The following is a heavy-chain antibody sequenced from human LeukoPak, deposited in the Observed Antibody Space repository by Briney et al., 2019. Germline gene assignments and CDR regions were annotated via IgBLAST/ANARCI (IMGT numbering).Heavy chain of an antibody. CDR3: ARVALGFDP. V-gene: IGHV1-46*01. CDR1: GYAFTSCY. Sequence: ASVKVSCKASGYAFTSCYMHWVRQAPGQGLEWMGIINPSGGSTSYAQKFQGRVTMTRDMSTSTVYMELSSLRSEDTAVYYCARVALGFDPWGQGTLVTVSS. CDR2: INPSGGST. J-gene: IGHJ5*02.